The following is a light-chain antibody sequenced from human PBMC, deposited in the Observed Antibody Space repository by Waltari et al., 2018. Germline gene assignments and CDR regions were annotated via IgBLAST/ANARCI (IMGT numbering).Light chain of an antibody. CDR1: QSLSSN. V-gene: IGKV3-15*01. CDR3: QERGRT. J-gene: IGKJ1*01. Sequence: IVMTQSPATLSVSPGEGATLSCKASQSLSSNLAWYQQKPGQLPRLLIYGASPRATGIPARFSGSGSWTEFTLTLSSLQAEDFAVYYCQERGRTFGQGTKVEIK. CDR2: GAS.